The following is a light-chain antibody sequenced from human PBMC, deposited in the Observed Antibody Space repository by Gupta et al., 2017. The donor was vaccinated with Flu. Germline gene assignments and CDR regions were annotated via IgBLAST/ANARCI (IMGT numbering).Light chain of an antibody. CDR3: MQALQTPPS. Sequence: DLVMIPSPLPLPVIPGEPATIYCRSSQSLMHSNGYNYLDWYLQKPGQSPQLLIYLGSNRATGVPDRFSGSGSGTDFTLKISRVEAEDVGVYYCMQALQTPPSFGQGTKLEIK. CDR2: LGS. CDR1: QSLMHSNGYNY. J-gene: IGKJ2*03. V-gene: IGKV2-28*01.